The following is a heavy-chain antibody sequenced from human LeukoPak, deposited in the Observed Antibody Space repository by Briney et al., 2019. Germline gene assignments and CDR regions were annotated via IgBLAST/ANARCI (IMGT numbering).Heavy chain of an antibody. CDR2: IYHSGST. CDR1: GYSISSGYY. J-gene: IGHJ5*02. D-gene: IGHD3-10*01. Sequence: PSETLSLTCAVSGYSISSGYYWGWIRQPPGKGLEWIGSIYHSGSTYYNPSLKSRVTISVDTSKNQFSLKLSSVTAADTAVYYCAIQRPPRSRNTWFDPWGQGTLVTVSS. V-gene: IGHV4-38-2*01. CDR3: AIQRPPRSRNTWFDP.